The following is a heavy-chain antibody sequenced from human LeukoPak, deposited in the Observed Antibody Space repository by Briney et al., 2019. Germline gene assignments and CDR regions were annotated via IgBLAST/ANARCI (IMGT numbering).Heavy chain of an antibody. V-gene: IGHV5-51*01. CDR1: GYGFSNYW. CDR3: ARRFYGDYGLGY. Sequence: GESLKISCKASGYGFSNYWFGWARQMPGKGLEWMGIFYHYYSDTRYSPSFQDQVTIPADKPISTAYLPWSSLKGSDTAIYYCARRFYGDYGLGYWRQGTLVSVSS. CDR2: FYHYYSDT. J-gene: IGHJ4*02. D-gene: IGHD4-17*01.